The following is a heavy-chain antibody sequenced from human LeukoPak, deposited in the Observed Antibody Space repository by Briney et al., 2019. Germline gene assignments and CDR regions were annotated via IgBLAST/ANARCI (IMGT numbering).Heavy chain of an antibody. V-gene: IGHV5-51*01. J-gene: IGHJ3*02. CDR3: ARLRYYYDSRGYYPDAFDI. D-gene: IGHD3-22*01. Sequence: GESLKISCKGSGYSFTSYWIGWVRQMPGKGLEWMGIIYPGDSDTRYSPSFQGQVTISADKSISTAYLQWSSLKASDTAMYYCARLRYYYDSRGYYPDAFDIWGQGTMVTVSS. CDR2: IYPGDSDT. CDR1: GYSFTSYW.